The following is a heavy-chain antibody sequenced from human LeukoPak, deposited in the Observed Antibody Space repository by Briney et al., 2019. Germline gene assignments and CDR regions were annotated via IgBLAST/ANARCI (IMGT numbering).Heavy chain of an antibody. D-gene: IGHD3-16*01. Sequence: PSETLSLTCTVSGYSISSGYYWGWIRQPPGKGLEWIGSIYHSGSTYYNPSLKSRVTISVDTSENQFSLKLSSVTAADTAVYYCARDSRPNRGEFDYWGQGTLVTVSP. V-gene: IGHV4-38-2*02. J-gene: IGHJ4*02. CDR1: GYSISSGYY. CDR2: IYHSGST. CDR3: ARDSRPNRGEFDY.